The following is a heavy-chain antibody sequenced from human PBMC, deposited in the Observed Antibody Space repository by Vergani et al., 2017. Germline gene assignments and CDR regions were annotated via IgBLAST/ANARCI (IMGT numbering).Heavy chain of an antibody. CDR1: GDSINTADY. Sequence: QVHLQESGPGLVKPSETLSLTCSVSGDSINTADYWGWIRKPPGKGLEWIGSVYHSGSTSYNPSLQSRVTISVDTSKNQFFLNLNSMTAAETAIYYCAKNSSGGFFDNWGQGALVTVSS. CDR3: AKNSSGGFFDN. D-gene: IGHD6-25*01. CDR2: VYHSGST. J-gene: IGHJ4*02. V-gene: IGHV4-38-2*02.